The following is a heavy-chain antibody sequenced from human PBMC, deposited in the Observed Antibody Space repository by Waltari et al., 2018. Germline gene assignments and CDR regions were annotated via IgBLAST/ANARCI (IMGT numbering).Heavy chain of an antibody. J-gene: IGHJ4*02. CDR1: GFTFEDYA. CDR3: SKVGNLNYPD. Sequence: EVQLVESGGGLVQTGRSLRLSCAAYGFTFEDYAIHWFRKVPGKGLVCLLCFGLCRDSIGYADSLKGLFTISRENAKNAVYLQMNDLTTEDTALYYCSKVGNLNYPDWCQGTLVTVSS. CDR2: FGLCRDSI. V-gene: IGHV3-9*01. D-gene: IGHD3-10*01.